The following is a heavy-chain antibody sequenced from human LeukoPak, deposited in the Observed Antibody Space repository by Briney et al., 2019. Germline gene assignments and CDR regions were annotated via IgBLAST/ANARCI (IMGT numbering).Heavy chain of an antibody. CDR3: ATNPPGRTYLQD. CDR1: GFTCDDYG. D-gene: IGHD1-1*01. V-gene: IGHV3-20*04. J-gene: IGHJ1*01. Sequence: PGGSLRLSCAASGFTCDDYGMTWVRQVPGKGLEWIAEINWIGDTTRYGDSVKGRFTISRDNAKNSLDLQINSLRVEDKAFYYCATNPPGRTYLQDWGQGTLVTVSS. CDR2: INWIGDTT.